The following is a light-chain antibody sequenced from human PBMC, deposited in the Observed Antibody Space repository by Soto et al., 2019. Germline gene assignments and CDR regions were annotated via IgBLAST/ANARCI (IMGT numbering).Light chain of an antibody. J-gene: IGKJ2*01. CDR1: QSVLYSSNNKNY. Sequence: DIVMTQSPDSLAVSLGERATINCKSSQSVLYSSNNKNYLAWYQEKAGQPPKLLIYWASTRESGVPDRFSGSGSGTDFTLTISSLQAEDVAVHYCQQYYSTPPYTFGQGTKLEIK. V-gene: IGKV4-1*01. CDR3: QQYYSTPPYT. CDR2: WAS.